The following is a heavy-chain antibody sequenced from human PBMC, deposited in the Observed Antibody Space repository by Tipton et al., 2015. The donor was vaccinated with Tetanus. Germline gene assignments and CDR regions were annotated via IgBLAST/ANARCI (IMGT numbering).Heavy chain of an antibody. CDR2: ISYDGGNK. Sequence: SLRLSCAVSGFTFSNYKMNWVRQGPGRGLEWVAVISYDGGNKFYADSVQGRFTISRDNSKNTFYSEMHSLRSEDTAVYFCAKDDAGLAQRGGFYFDSWGQGTLVTVSS. J-gene: IGHJ4*02. D-gene: IGHD3/OR15-3a*01. CDR1: GFTFSNYK. CDR3: AKDDAGLAQRGGFYFDS. V-gene: IGHV3-30*18.